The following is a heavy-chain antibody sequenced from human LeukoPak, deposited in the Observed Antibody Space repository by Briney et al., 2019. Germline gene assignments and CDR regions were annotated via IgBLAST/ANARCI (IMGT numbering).Heavy chain of an antibody. CDR3: IKDTIFTVDPFDY. D-gene: IGHD3-3*01. CDR2: IKYDGSRT. J-gene: IGHJ4*02. V-gene: IGHV3-30*02. Sequence: PTGGSLRLSCVVSGMTFDRHGMHWVRQPPGKGLEWLAFIKYDGSRTDYEDSVQGRFSVSRDNSKNTLYLEMNSLREEDTAIYYCIKDTIFTVDPFDYWGQGTLVTVSS. CDR1: GMTFDRHG.